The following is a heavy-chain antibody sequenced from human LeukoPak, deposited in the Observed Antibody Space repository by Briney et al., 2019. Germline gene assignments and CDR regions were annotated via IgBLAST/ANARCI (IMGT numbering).Heavy chain of an antibody. J-gene: IGHJ5*02. CDR2: INPNSDGT. Sequence: ASVKVSCKASGYTFTGYYMHWVRQAPGQGLEWMGWINPNSDGTNYAQKFQGRVTMTRDTSISTAYMELSRLRSDDTAVYYCARDLEGCSSTSCYGLRFDPWGQGTLVTVSS. V-gene: IGHV1-2*02. CDR3: ARDLEGCSSTSCYGLRFDP. CDR1: GYTFTGYY. D-gene: IGHD2-2*01.